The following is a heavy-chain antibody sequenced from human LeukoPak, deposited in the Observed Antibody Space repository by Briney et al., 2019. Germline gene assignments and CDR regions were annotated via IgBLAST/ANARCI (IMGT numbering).Heavy chain of an antibody. J-gene: IGHJ4*02. CDR3: ARADTAMVNSDY. V-gene: IGHV3-66*01. CDR2: IYSGGST. CDR1: GFTVSSNY. D-gene: IGHD5-18*01. Sequence: PGGSLRLSCAASGFTVSSNYMSWVRQAPGRGLEWVSLIYSGGSTYYTDSVKGRFTISRDNAKNSLYLQMNSLRAEDTAVYYCARADTAMVNSDYWGQGTLVTVSS.